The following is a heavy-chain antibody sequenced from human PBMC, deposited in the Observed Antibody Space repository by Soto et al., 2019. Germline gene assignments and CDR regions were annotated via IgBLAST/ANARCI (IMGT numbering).Heavy chain of an antibody. CDR3: ARVSGYCSSTSCWEYYYYGMDV. Sequence: ESLQISCKGSGYRFTSYWIGWVRQMPGKGLEWMGIIYPGDSDTRYSPSFQGQVTISADKSISTAYLQWSSLKASDTAMYYCARVSGYCSSTSCWEYYYYGMDVWGQGTTVTVSS. J-gene: IGHJ6*02. V-gene: IGHV5-51*01. CDR2: IYPGDSDT. D-gene: IGHD2-2*03. CDR1: GYRFTSYW.